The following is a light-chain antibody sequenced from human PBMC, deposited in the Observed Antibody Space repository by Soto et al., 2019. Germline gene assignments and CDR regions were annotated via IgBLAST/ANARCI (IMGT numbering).Light chain of an antibody. J-gene: IGLJ1*01. Sequence: QSALTQPASVSGSPGQSITISCTGTSSDVGGYKYVSWYQQHPGKAPKLMIYDIRNRPSGVSNRFSGSKSGNTASLTISGLQGEDEADYYCSSYPSSSTRVFGTGTKLTVL. CDR1: SSDVGGYKY. CDR3: SSYPSSSTRV. V-gene: IGLV2-14*03. CDR2: DIR.